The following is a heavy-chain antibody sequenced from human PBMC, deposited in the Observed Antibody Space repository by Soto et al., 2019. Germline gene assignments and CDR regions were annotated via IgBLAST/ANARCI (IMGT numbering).Heavy chain of an antibody. Sequence: GGSLRLSCTASGFTFSSYGMHWVRQAPGKGLEWVAVISYDGSNKYYADSVKGRFTISRDDSKNTLYLQMNSLKTEDTAVYYRTTNSGKQQLVPLYYYYGMDVWGQGTTVTVSS. CDR3: TTNSGKQQLVPLYYYYGMDV. V-gene: IGHV3-30*03. CDR2: ISYDGSNK. CDR1: GFTFSSYG. J-gene: IGHJ6*02. D-gene: IGHD6-13*01.